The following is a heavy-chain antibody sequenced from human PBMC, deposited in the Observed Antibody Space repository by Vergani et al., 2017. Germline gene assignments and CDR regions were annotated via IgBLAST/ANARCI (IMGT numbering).Heavy chain of an antibody. CDR2: ISSSSSTI. V-gene: IGHV3-48*02. J-gene: IGHJ3*02. Sequence: EVQLVESGGGLVQPGGSLRLSCAASGFTFSSYSMNWVRQAPGKGLEWVSYISSSSSTIYYADSVKGRFTISRDNAKNSLYLQMNSLRDEDTAVYYCAARNYDSSGYRGKEAFDIWGQGTMVTVSS. CDR1: GFTFSSYS. D-gene: IGHD3-22*01. CDR3: AARNYDSSGYRGKEAFDI.